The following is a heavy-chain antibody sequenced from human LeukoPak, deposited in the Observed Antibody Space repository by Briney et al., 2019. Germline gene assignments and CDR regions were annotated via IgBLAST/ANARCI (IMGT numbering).Heavy chain of an antibody. CDR3: ARLKSPTGDGYNWFDP. J-gene: IGHJ5*02. V-gene: IGHV5-51*01. D-gene: IGHD7-27*01. Sequence: GESLKISCKGSGYSFTSYWIGWVRQMPGKGLEWMGIIYPGDSDTRYSPSFQGQVTISADKSISTAYLQWSSLKASDTAMYYCARLKSPTGDGYNWFDPWGQGTLVTVSS. CDR2: IYPGDSDT. CDR1: GYSFTSYW.